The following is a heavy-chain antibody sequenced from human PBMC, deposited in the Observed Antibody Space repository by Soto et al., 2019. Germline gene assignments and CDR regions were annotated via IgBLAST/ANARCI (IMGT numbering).Heavy chain of an antibody. CDR2: VYHSGNT. CDR3: GRPFQMRVPRVGLHV. Sequence: SETLSLTCIVSGGSISSSSYYWGWIRQPPGKGLEWMGSVYHSGNTHNNPSLKSRATVSVDLSKNQFSLKLTSVTAADTAVYYCGRPFQMRVPRVGLHVWGQATTVTVSS. D-gene: IGHD3-10*01. J-gene: IGHJ6*02. CDR1: GGSISSSSYY. V-gene: IGHV4-39*01.